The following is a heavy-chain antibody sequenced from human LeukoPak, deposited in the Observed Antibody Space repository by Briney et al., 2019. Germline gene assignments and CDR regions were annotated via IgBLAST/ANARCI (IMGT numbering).Heavy chain of an antibody. D-gene: IGHD2-2*01. CDR2: INAGNGNT. J-gene: IGHJ5*02. CDR3: ARGGMPAGWFDP. Sequence: GASVKVSCKASGYTFTSYAMHWVRQAPGQRLEWMGWINAGNGNTKYSQKFQGRVTITRDTSAGTAYMGLSSLRSEDTAVYYCARGGMPAGWFDPWGQGTLVTVSS. CDR1: GYTFTSYA. V-gene: IGHV1-3*01.